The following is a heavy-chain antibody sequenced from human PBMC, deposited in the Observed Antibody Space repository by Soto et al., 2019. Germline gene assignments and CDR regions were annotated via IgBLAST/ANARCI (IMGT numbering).Heavy chain of an antibody. J-gene: IGHJ6*02. CDR3: AASCVACGGFNYYGMDV. CDR2: IYYSGTT. D-gene: IGHD2-21*01. CDR1: GGSISSGGYY. Sequence: QVKLQESGPGLVKPSRTLSLTCTVSGGSISSGGYYWYWIRQHPGKGLEWIGYIYYSGTTYYNPSLKSRVTISVDTSKNQFSLKLSSVTAADTAVYYCAASCVACGGFNYYGMDVWGQGTTVTVSS. V-gene: IGHV4-31*03.